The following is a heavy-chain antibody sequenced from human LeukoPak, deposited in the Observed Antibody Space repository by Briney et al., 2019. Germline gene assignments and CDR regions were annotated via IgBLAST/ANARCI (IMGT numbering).Heavy chain of an antibody. CDR1: GFTFSSYS. CDR3: ARARGWLPNYFDY. J-gene: IGHJ4*02. V-gene: IGHV3-48*01. Sequence: GGSLRLSCAASGFTFSSYSMNWVRQAPGKGLEWVSYISSSSSTKYYADSVKGRFPISTDNAKNSLYLQMTSLRAEDTAVYYCARARGWLPNYFDYWGQGTLVTVSS. D-gene: IGHD3-22*01. CDR2: ISSSSSTK.